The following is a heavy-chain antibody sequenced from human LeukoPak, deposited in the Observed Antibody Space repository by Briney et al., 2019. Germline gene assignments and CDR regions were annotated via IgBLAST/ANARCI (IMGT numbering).Heavy chain of an antibody. V-gene: IGHV1-2*02. CDR1: GDTFTGYY. CDR2: INPNSGGT. D-gene: IGHD3-3*01. J-gene: IGHJ4*02. Sequence: EASVKVSCKASGDTFTGYYMLWVRQSPGQGLEWMGWINPNSGGTNYAQKFQGRVTMTRDTSISTAYMELSRLRSDDTAVYYCARGGALEWLLYDYWGQGTLVTVSS. CDR3: ARGGALEWLLYDY.